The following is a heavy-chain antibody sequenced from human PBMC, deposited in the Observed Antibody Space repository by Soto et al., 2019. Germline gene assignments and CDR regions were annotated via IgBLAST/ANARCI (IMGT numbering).Heavy chain of an antibody. V-gene: IGHV3-21*01. CDR2: ISSSSSYI. CDR3: ARVSIAVAGDDAFDI. J-gene: IGHJ3*02. Sequence: LRLSLAASGFTFSSYSMNWVRQAPGKGLEWVSSISSSSSYIYYADSVKGRFTISSDNAKNSMYLKMNSLRAEDTAVYYCARVSIAVAGDDAFDIWGQGTMVTVSS. D-gene: IGHD6-19*01. CDR1: GFTFSSYS.